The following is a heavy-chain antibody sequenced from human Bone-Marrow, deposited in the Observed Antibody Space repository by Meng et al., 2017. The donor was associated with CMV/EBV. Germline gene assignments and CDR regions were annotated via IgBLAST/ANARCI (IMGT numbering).Heavy chain of an antibody. CDR1: GFTFSSYG. V-gene: IGHV3-30*02. D-gene: IGHD3-10*01. CDR3: AKDRVEYYYGSGSYYPLN. J-gene: IGHJ4*02. Sequence: GESLKISCAASGFTFSSYGMHWVRQAPGKGLEWVAFIRYDGSNKYYADSVKGRFTISRDNSKNTLYLQMNSLRAEDTAVYYCAKDRVEYYYGSGSYYPLNWGQGTLVTVYS. CDR2: IRYDGSNK.